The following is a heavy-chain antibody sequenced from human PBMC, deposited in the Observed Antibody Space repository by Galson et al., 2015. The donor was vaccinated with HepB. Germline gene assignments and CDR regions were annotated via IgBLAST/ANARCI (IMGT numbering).Heavy chain of an antibody. CDR1: GFTFSDYY. V-gene: IGHV3-11*06. D-gene: IGHD1-14*01. J-gene: IGHJ4*02. Sequence: SLRLSCAASGFTFSDYYMSWIRQAPGKGLEWVSYISRSSSYTNYADSVKGRFTISRDNAKNSLYLQMNSLRAEDTAVYYCAREEAGGGQADYWGQGTLVTVSS. CDR2: ISRSSSYT. CDR3: AREEAGGGQADY.